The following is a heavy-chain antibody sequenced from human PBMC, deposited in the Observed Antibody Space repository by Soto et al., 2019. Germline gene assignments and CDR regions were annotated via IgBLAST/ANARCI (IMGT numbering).Heavy chain of an antibody. CDR3: ASSVVPAAFDAFDI. CDR1: GYTFTSYG. CDR2: ISAYNGNT. J-gene: IGHJ3*02. Sequence: GASVKVSCKASGYTFTSYGIGWVRRAPGQGLEWMGWISAYNGNTNYAQKLQGRVTMTTDTSTSTAYMELRSLRSDDTAVYYRASSVVPAAFDAFDIWGQGTMVTVSS. D-gene: IGHD2-2*01. V-gene: IGHV1-18*01.